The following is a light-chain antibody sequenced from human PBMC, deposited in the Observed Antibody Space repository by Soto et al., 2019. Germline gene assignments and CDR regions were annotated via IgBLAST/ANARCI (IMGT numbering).Light chain of an antibody. J-gene: IGLJ3*02. V-gene: IGLV2-11*01. CDR1: SSDVGGYHF. CDR3: SSYAGTYPWV. CDR2: DVS. Sequence: QSALTQPRSVSGSPGQSVTISCSGSSSDVGGYHFVSWYQQRPGKAPKLMIYDVSQRPSGVPDRFSGSKSGNTASLTISGLQAEDEADYYCSSYAGTYPWVFGGGTKVTVL.